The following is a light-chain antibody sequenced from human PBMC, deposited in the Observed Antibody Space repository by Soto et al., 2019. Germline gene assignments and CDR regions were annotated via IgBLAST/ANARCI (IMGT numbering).Light chain of an antibody. CDR1: SSNIGNNA. V-gene: IGLV1-36*01. J-gene: IGLJ1*01. CDR3: AALDDSLNGYV. CDR2: YDD. Sequence: QSVLTQPPSVSEAPRQRVTISCSGSSSNIGNNAVNWYQQLPGKAPKLLIYYDDLLPSGVSDRFSGSKSGTSASLAISGLHSEDEADYYCAALDDSLNGYVFGTGTKLTVL.